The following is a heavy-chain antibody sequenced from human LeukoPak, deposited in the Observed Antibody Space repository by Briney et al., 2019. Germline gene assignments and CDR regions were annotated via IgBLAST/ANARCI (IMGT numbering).Heavy chain of an antibody. CDR2: ISAYNGNT. CDR1: GYTFTSYG. D-gene: IGHD4-17*01. Sequence: GASVKVSCKASGYTFTSYGISWVRQAPGQGPEWMGWISAYNGNTNYAQKLQGRVTMTTDTSTSTAYMELRSLRSDDTAVYYCARDPGYGDYVDLLFDYWGQGTLVTVSS. V-gene: IGHV1-18*01. CDR3: ARDPGYGDYVDLLFDY. J-gene: IGHJ4*02.